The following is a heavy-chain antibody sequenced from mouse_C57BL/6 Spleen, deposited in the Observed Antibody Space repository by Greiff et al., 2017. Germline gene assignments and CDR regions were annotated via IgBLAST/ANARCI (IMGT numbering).Heavy chain of an antibody. D-gene: IGHD1-1*01. Sequence: DVKLVESEGGLVQPGSSMKLSCTASGFTFSDYYMAWVRQVPEKGLEWVANINYDGSSTYYLDSLKSRFIISRDNARNILYLQMSSLKSEDTATYYCARDRYYYGSSYFDVWGTGTTVTVSS. CDR2: INYDGSST. J-gene: IGHJ1*03. CDR1: GFTFSDYY. V-gene: IGHV5-16*01. CDR3: ARDRYYYGSSYFDV.